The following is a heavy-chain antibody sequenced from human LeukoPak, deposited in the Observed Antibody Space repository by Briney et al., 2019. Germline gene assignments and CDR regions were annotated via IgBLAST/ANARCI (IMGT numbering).Heavy chain of an antibody. V-gene: IGHV3-11*04. J-gene: IGHJ4*02. D-gene: IGHD3-16*01. Sequence: GGSLRLSCAASGFTFSDYYMSWIRQAPGKGLEWVSYISSSGSTIYYADSVKGRFTISRDNAKNPLYLQMNSLRAEDTAMYFCAKGNVMGGRGFDYWGQGTLVTVSS. CDR1: GFTFSDYY. CDR2: ISSSGSTI. CDR3: AKGNVMGGRGFDY.